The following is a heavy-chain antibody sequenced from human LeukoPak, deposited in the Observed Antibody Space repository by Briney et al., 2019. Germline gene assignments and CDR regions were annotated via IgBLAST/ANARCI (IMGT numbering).Heavy chain of an antibody. D-gene: IGHD6-19*01. V-gene: IGHV1-69*13. CDR1: GGTFSSYA. CDR2: IIPIFGTA. Sequence: GASVKVSCKASGGTFSSYAISWVRQAPGQGLEWMGGIIPIFGTANYAQKFQGRVTITADESTSTAYMGLSSLRSEDTAVYYCAREEYSSGWYGYYFDYWGQGTLVTVSS. J-gene: IGHJ4*02. CDR3: AREEYSSGWYGYYFDY.